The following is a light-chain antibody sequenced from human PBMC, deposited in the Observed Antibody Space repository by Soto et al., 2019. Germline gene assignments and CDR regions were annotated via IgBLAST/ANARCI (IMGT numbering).Light chain of an antibody. J-gene: IGKJ5*01. V-gene: IGKV3-20*01. CDR3: QQYGRSPIT. CDR2: GAS. CDR1: QSVSSSY. Sequence: EIVLTQSPGTLSLSPGERATLSCRASQSVSSSYLAWYQQKPGQAPRLLIYGASSRATGIPDRFSGSGSGTHFTLTLCRLQPDDFALYSCQQYGRSPITFGQPTRLE.